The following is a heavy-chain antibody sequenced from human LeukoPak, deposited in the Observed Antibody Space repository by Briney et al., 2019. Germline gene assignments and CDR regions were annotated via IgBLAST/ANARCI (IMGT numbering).Heavy chain of an antibody. D-gene: IGHD2-2*01. V-gene: IGHV3-74*01. J-gene: IGHJ5*02. CDR2: IKSDGST. Sequence: GGSLRLSCAASGFIFSSSWMHWVRQAPGKGLVWVSRIKSDGSTWYADSVKGRFTVSRDNSKNTLYLQMNSLRAEDTAVYYCAKLLSGYCSRTSCLNWFDPWGQGTLVTVSS. CDR1: GFIFSSSW. CDR3: AKLLSGYCSRTSCLNWFDP.